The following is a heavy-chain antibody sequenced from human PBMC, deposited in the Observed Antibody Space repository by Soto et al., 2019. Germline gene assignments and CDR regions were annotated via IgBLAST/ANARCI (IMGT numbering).Heavy chain of an antibody. Sequence: EVQLLESGGDLVQPGGSLRLSCAASGFSLKNYAMTWVRQAPGKGLEWVSGITGSGDKTYYADSVKGRSIISRDNSENTLYLQMDSLRAEDTALYYCARDCSSSSCSVWRYWGQGTQVTVSS. CDR3: ARDCSSSSCSVWRY. CDR1: GFSLKNYA. D-gene: IGHD2-2*01. V-gene: IGHV3-23*01. J-gene: IGHJ4*02. CDR2: ITGSGDKT.